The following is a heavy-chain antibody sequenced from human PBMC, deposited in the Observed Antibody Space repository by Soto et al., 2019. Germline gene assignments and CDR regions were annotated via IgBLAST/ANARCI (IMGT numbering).Heavy chain of an antibody. J-gene: IGHJ6*02. CDR3: AAESPXLRFLEGAYDNYYGMDV. CDR1: GFTFTSSA. D-gene: IGHD3-3*01. CDR2: IVVGSGNT. Sequence: ASVKVSCKASGFTFTSSAVQWVRQARGQRLEWIGWIVVGSGNTSYAQKFQERVTITRDMSTSAAYMELSSLRSEDTAVYYCAAESPXLRFLEGAYDNYYGMDVWGQGTTVTVSS. V-gene: IGHV1-58*01.